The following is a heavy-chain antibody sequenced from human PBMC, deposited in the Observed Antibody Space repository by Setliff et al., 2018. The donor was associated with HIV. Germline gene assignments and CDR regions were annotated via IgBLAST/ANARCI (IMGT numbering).Heavy chain of an antibody. CDR1: GGSISRSRNY. CDR2: VFHSGSA. J-gene: IGHJ6*03. D-gene: IGHD6-19*01. Sequence: SETLSLTCTVSGGSISRSRNYWGWIRQPPGKGLEWIGEVFHSGSANSNASLRSRVMISVDTSKNQFSLKLSAVTAADTAVYYCARLPVPVAGNYYYMDVWGKGTAVTVSS. CDR3: ARLPVPVAGNYYYMDV. V-gene: IGHV4-39*07.